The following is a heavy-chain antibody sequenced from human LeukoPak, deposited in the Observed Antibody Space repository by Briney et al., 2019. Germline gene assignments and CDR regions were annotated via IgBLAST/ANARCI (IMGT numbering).Heavy chain of an antibody. CDR3: ARAEGGVVAAHIDV. CDR1: GYTFTRYG. V-gene: IGHV1-18*01. D-gene: IGHD2-15*01. Sequence: ASVKVSCKASGYTFTRYGIYWVRQAPGQGLEWMGWISGYNGNTKYAQKFQGRVSVTTDTSTSTAYMELRSLRSDDTAVYYCARAEGGVVAAHIDVWGKGTTVIVSS. J-gene: IGHJ6*03. CDR2: ISGYNGNT.